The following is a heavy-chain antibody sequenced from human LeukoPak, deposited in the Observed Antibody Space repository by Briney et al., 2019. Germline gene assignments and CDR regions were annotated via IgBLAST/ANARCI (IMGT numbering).Heavy chain of an antibody. CDR3: TNYDDSSDLWGY. CDR2: MRSKTQNYAT. V-gene: IGHV3-73*01. J-gene: IGHJ4*02. CDR1: GFTFSDSG. D-gene: IGHD3-22*01. Sequence: GGSLRLSCAASGFTFSDSGMHWVRQAPGKGLEWVGRMRSKTQNYATAYAASVKGRFTISRDDSKNTAFLQMNSLKTEDTAVYYCTNYDDSSDLWGYWGQGTLVTVSS.